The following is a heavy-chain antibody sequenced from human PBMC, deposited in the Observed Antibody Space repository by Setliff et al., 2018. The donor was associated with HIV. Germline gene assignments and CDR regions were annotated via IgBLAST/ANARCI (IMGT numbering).Heavy chain of an antibody. CDR3: TKNLYSSRWSPLDY. Sequence: GGSLRLSCAASNFTFSFYGMHWVRQAPGKGLEWVAFTPNDGSYKNYADSVKGRFTISRDNSKNTLYLQMDSLRAEGTAVYYCTKNLYSSRWSPLDYWGQGTLVTVSS. J-gene: IGHJ4*02. CDR1: NFTFSFYG. V-gene: IGHV3-30*02. D-gene: IGHD6-13*01. CDR2: TPNDGSYK.